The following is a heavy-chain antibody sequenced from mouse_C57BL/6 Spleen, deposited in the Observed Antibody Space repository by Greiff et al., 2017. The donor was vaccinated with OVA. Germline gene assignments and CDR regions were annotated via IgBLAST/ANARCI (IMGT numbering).Heavy chain of an antibody. Sequence: EVKLVESGGGLVKPGGSLKLSCAASGFTFSDYGMHWVRQAPEKGLESVAYISSGSSTIYYADTVKGRFTISRDNAKNTLFLQMTSLRSENTAMYYCERTTTVVEFDYWGKGTTLTVSS. CDR1: GFTFSDYG. CDR3: ERTTTVVEFDY. D-gene: IGHD1-1*01. CDR2: ISSGSSTI. J-gene: IGHJ2*01. V-gene: IGHV5-17*01.